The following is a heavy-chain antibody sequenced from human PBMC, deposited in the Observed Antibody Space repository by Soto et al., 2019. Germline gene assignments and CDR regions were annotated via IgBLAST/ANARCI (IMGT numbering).Heavy chain of an antibody. CDR1: GFTFSSYA. D-gene: IGHD3-22*01. CDR2: ISYDGSNK. J-gene: IGHJ4*02. V-gene: IGHV3-30-3*01. CDR3: ARRLMDPYDSSGYDDY. Sequence: QVQLVESGGGVVQPGRSLRLSCAASGFTFSSYAMHWVRQAPGKGLEWVAVISYDGSNKYYADSVKGRFTISRDNSKNTLYLQMNSLRAEDTAVYYCARRLMDPYDSSGYDDYWGQGTLVTVSS.